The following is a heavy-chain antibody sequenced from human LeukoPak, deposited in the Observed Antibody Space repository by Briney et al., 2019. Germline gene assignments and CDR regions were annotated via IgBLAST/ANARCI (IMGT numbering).Heavy chain of an antibody. D-gene: IGHD3-9*01. J-gene: IGHJ4*02. CDR1: GGSFSGYY. CDR2: INHSGST. V-gene: IGHV4-34*01. Sequence: KPSETLSLTCAVYGGSFSGYYWSWIRQPPGKGLEWIGEINHSGSTNYNPSLKSRVTISVDTSKNQFSLKLSSVTAADTAVYYCARLTGILTGYYSKALDYWGQGTLVTVSS. CDR3: ARLTGILTGYYSKALDY.